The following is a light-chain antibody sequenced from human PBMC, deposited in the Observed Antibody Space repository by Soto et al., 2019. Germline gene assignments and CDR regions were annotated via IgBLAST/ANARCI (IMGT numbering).Light chain of an antibody. J-gene: IGLJ2*01. CDR1: SSNIGSNT. CDR2: SNN. V-gene: IGLV1-44*01. Sequence: QPVLTQPPSASGTPGQRVAISCSGGSSNIGSNTVNWYQHLPGTAPKLLIYSNNQRPSGVPDRFSGSQSGTSASLAISGLQSEDEGHYYCSTWDDTLNGVLFGGGTKLTVL. CDR3: STWDDTLNGVL.